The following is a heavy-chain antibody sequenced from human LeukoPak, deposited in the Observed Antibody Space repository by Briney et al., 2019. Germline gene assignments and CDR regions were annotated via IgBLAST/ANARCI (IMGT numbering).Heavy chain of an antibody. CDR1: GFTFNTYD. V-gene: IGHV3-13*01. CDR3: VRDPSGHGMDV. J-gene: IGHJ6*02. Sequence: RAGGSLRLSCVASGFTFNTYDMHWVRQGTGKGLEWVALIGRAGDTHYADSVKGRFTIPRENAKNSLYLQMNSLRVGDTAFYYCVRDPSGHGMDVWGQGTTVTVSS. CDR2: IGRAGDT.